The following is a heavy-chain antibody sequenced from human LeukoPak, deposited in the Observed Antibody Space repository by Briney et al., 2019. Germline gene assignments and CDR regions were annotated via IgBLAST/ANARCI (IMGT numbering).Heavy chain of an antibody. CDR3: ALGAFDY. CDR2: VNAGDENT. CDR1: GYTLTNFA. D-gene: IGHD3-10*01. J-gene: IGHJ4*02. Sequence: ASLKVSRKASGYTLTNFAIHWLRQAPGQRLEWGGWVNAGDENTRYSQNFQGRVTITRDISATTAYMELSSVRYEDTAMYYCALGAFDYWGQGTLVTVSS. V-gene: IGHV1-3*01.